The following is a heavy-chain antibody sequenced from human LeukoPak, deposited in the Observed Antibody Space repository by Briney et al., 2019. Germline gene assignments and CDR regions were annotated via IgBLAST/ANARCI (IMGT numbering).Heavy chain of an antibody. V-gene: IGHV3-9*01. Sequence: GGSLRLSCAASGFTFSSYAMSWVRQAPGKGLEWVSGISWNSGSIGYADSVKGRFTISRDNAKNSLYLQMNSLRAEDTALYYCAKDMAVRITMVRGVYFDYWGQGTLVTVSS. J-gene: IGHJ4*02. CDR3: AKDMAVRITMVRGVYFDY. D-gene: IGHD3-10*01. CDR2: ISWNSGSI. CDR1: GFTFSSYA.